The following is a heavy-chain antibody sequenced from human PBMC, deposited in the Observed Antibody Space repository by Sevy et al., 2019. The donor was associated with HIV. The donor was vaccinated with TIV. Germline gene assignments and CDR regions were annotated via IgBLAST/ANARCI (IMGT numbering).Heavy chain of an antibody. D-gene: IGHD3-22*01. V-gene: IGHV6-1*01. CDR3: AREGDYYDSSGYFDY. Sequence: SQTLSLTCAISGDSVSSNSAAWNWIRQSPSRGLEWLGKTYYRSKWHNHYAVSVRSRITIKPDTSKNQFSLPLKSVTPEDTAVYYCAREGDYYDSSGYFDYWGQGTLVTVSS. CDR1: GDSVSSNSAA. J-gene: IGHJ4*02. CDR2: TYYRSKWHN.